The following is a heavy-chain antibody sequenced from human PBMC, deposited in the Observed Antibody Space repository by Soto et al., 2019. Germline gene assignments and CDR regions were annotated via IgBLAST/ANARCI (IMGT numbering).Heavy chain of an antibody. CDR1: GGSISSYS. CDR3: ARLLTMVRGYGLDV. CDR2: SDDSGST. Sequence: QVRLQESGPGLVKPSETLSLTCTVPGGSISSYSWSWIRQPPGKGLEWIGYSDDSGSTSDNGSLKSRGTISVDTSENQFSVRLSSVAAADTAVYYCARLLTMVRGYGLDVWGQGTTVTVSS. V-gene: IGHV4-59*01. D-gene: IGHD3-10*01. J-gene: IGHJ6*02.